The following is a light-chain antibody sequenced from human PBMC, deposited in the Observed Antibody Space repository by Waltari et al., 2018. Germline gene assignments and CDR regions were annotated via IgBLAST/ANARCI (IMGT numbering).Light chain of an antibody. V-gene: IGLV3-10*01. CDR3: YSTDRTGKQRV. Sequence: SYELTQPPSVSVSPGHTARITCPGDALPNQYGYWYQQKSGQAPVLVIYEDNKRRSGIPERFSGSSSGTMVTLTISGAQVEDEGDYYCYSTDRTGKQRVFGGGTKLTVL. J-gene: IGLJ2*01. CDR1: ALPNQY. CDR2: EDN.